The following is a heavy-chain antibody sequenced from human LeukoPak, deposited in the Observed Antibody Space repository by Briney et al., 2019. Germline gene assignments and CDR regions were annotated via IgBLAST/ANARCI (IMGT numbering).Heavy chain of an antibody. V-gene: IGHV4-39*02. Sequence: PSETLSLTCTVSGGSISSSSYYWGWIRQPPGKGLEWIGSIYYSGSTYNNPSLKSRVTISVDTSKNQFSLKLSSVNAADTAVYYCARDRLGYCSSTSCYTGVVWAYYYGMDVWGQGTTVTVSS. CDR3: ARDRLGYCSSTSCYTGVVWAYYYGMDV. D-gene: IGHD2-2*02. CDR1: GGSISSSSYY. CDR2: IYYSGST. J-gene: IGHJ6*02.